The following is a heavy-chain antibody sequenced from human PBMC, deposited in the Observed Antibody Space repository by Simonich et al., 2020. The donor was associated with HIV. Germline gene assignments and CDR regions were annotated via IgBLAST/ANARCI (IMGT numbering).Heavy chain of an antibody. CDR1: GFTFSNYW. V-gene: IGHV3-74*01. CDR2: IKSDGTTT. J-gene: IGHJ4*02. Sequence: EVQLVESGGGLVQSGGSLRLSCVASGFTFSNYWMHWVRQAPGKGLEWVSGIKSDGTTTIYADSVKGRFIISRDNAKNTLYLQMNSLRTEDTALYYCARDLVRWLDYWGQGTLVTVSS. D-gene: IGHD5-12*01. CDR3: ARDLVRWLDY.